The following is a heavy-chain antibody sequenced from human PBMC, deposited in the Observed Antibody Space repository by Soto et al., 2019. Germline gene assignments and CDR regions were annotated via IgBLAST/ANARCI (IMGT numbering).Heavy chain of an antibody. J-gene: IGHJ3*02. D-gene: IGHD2-15*01. CDR3: ARGPKIVVVVAEEPGDAFDI. Sequence: SETLSLTCAVYGGSFSGYYWSWIRQPPGKGLEWIGEINHSGSTNYNPSLKSRVTISVDTSKNQFSLKLSSVTAADTAVYYCARGPKIVVVVAEEPGDAFDIWGQGTMVTVSS. CDR2: INHSGST. V-gene: IGHV4-34*01. CDR1: GGSFSGYY.